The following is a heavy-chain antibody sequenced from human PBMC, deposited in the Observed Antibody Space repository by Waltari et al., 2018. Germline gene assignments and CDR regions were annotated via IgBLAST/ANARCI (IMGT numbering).Heavy chain of an antibody. D-gene: IGHD1-7*01. CDR1: GYTFPGYY. V-gene: IGHV1-2*04. CDR3: AREGVTGTTLYYYGMDV. J-gene: IGHJ6*02. Sequence: QVQLVQSGAEVKKPGASVKVSCKASGYTFPGYYMHWVRQAPGQGLEWMGWINPNSGGTNYAQKFQGWVTMTRDTSISTAYMELSRLRSDDTAVYYCAREGVTGTTLYYYGMDVWGQGTTVTVSS. CDR2: INPNSGGT.